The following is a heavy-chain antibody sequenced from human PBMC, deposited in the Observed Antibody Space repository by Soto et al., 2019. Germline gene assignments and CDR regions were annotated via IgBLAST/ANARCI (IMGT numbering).Heavy chain of an antibody. D-gene: IGHD6-19*01. CDR2: ITSDTKTI. Sequence: EVQLVESGGNLVQPGGSLRLSCAASGFRFSIYSMNWVRQAPGKGLEWSAYITSDTKTIKYADSVKGRFTISRDNGKNSVYLHMNSLRDEDTAVYYCARSVEGHFDYWGQVTVVTVSA. CDR1: GFRFSIYS. CDR3: ARSVEGHFDY. J-gene: IGHJ4*02. V-gene: IGHV3-48*02.